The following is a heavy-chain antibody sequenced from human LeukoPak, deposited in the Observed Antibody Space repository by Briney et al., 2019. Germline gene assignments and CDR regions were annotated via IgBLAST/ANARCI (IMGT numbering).Heavy chain of an antibody. CDR2: INSKGGSV. CDR1: GFTFDDYA. Sequence: PGGSLRLYCAASGFTFDDYAMSWVRQAPGKGPEWVSGINSKGGSVGYAASVKGRFTISRDNAKNSLYLQMNSLRAEDTALYYCARVDSDCSGGSCYTGLLDYWGQGTLVTVSS. CDR3: ARVDSDCSGGSCYTGLLDY. V-gene: IGHV3-20*04. D-gene: IGHD2-15*01. J-gene: IGHJ4*02.